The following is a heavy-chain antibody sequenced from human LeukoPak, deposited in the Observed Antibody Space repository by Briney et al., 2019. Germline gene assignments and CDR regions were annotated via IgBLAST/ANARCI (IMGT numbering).Heavy chain of an antibody. J-gene: IGHJ6*03. Sequence: GGSLRLSCAASGFTFSSYAMSWVRQAPGKGLEWVSSIRSSSSYIYYADSVKGRFTISRDNAKNSLYLQMNSLRAEDTAVYYCATDRAYCGGDCYRGTQYYYYMDVWGKGTTVTVSS. CDR3: ATDRAYCGGDCYRGTQYYYYMDV. D-gene: IGHD2-21*01. V-gene: IGHV3-21*01. CDR1: GFTFSSYA. CDR2: IRSSSSYI.